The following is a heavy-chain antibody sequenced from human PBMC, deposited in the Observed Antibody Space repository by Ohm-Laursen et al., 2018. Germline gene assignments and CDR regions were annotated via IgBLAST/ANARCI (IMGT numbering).Heavy chain of an antibody. J-gene: IGHJ4*02. D-gene: IGHD3-22*01. CDR1: GLSLRTSRVG. V-gene: IGHV2-5*02. CDR3: ARYFYDDSPYRY. Sequence: TQTLLLTCSFPGLSLRTSRVGVGWIHQPPVKALELLTLIFWDDDKRYSPSLKRRLTITKDTSKNQVVLTMTNMDPVDTAAYYCARYFYDDSPYRYWGQGVLVTVSS. CDR2: IFWDDDK.